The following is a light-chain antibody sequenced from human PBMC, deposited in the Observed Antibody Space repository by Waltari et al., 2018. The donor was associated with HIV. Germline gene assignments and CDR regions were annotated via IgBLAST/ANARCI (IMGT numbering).Light chain of an antibody. CDR1: QSVSSN. CDR2: GAS. J-gene: IGKJ1*01. V-gene: IGKV3-15*01. CDR3: QQYNNWPGT. Sequence: EVVMTQSPGTLSVSPGERATLSCRASQSVSSNVAWYQQKPGQAPRLLIYGASPRATGIPARFSGSGSGTEFTLTISSLQSEDFAIYYCQQYNNWPGTFGQGTKVEIK.